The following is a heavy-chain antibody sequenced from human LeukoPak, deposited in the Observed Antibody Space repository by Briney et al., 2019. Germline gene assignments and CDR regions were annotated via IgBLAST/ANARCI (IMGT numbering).Heavy chain of an antibody. CDR1: GFTVSSNY. Sequence: GGSLRLSCAASGFTVSSNYMSWVRQAPGKGLEWVSVIYSGGSTYYADSVKGRFTTSRDNSKNTLYLQMNSLRAEDTAVYYCARGSATDAFDIWGQGTMVTVSS. V-gene: IGHV3-66*01. J-gene: IGHJ3*02. CDR2: IYSGGST. CDR3: ARGSATDAFDI. D-gene: IGHD2-15*01.